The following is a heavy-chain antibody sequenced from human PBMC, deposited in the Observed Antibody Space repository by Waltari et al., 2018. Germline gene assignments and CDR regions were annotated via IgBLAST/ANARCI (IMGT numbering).Heavy chain of an antibody. Sequence: QVQLVQSGAEVKKPGASVKVSCKASGYTFTSYAMHWVRQAPGQRLEWMGWGNAGNGNTKYSKEFQGRVTITRDTSASTAYMELSSLRSEDMAVYYCARGVTAAAAGLALGAFDIWGQGTMVTVSS. CDR1: GYTFTSYA. V-gene: IGHV1-3*02. J-gene: IGHJ3*02. CDR3: ARGVTAAAAGLALGAFDI. D-gene: IGHD6-13*01. CDR2: GNAGNGNT.